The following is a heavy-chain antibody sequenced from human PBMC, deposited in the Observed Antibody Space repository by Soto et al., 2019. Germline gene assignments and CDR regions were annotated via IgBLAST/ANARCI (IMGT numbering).Heavy chain of an antibody. CDR1: GFTFINAW. D-gene: IGHD1-26*01. Sequence: EVQLVESGGGLVKPGGSLRLSCAASGFTFINAWMSWVRQAPGKGLEWVGRIKSKTDGGTTDYAAPVKGRFTISRDDSKNTLYLQMNSLTTEDTAVYYCTTSNLVGATTADYWGQGTLVTVSS. J-gene: IGHJ4*02. V-gene: IGHV3-15*01. CDR2: IKSKTDGGTT. CDR3: TTSNLVGATTADY.